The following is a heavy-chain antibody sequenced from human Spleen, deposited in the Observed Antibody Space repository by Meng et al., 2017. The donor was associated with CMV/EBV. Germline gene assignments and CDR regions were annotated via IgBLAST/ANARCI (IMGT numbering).Heavy chain of an antibody. J-gene: IGHJ4*02. Sequence: ASVKVSCKASGGTFSSYAISWVRQAPGQGLEWMGRTNPNSGDTNYAQKFQGRVTMTRDTSISTTYMELSRLRSDDTAVYYCARDNNWGPDYWGQGTLVTVSS. CDR1: GGTFSSYA. D-gene: IGHD7-27*01. V-gene: IGHV1-2*06. CDR2: TNPNSGDT. CDR3: ARDNNWGPDY.